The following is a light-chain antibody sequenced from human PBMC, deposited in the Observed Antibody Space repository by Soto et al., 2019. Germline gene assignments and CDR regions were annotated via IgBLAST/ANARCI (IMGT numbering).Light chain of an antibody. V-gene: IGKV1-5*03. J-gene: IGKJ1*01. CDR3: QHYNSYSDA. CDR2: KAS. Sequence: DIQMTQSPSTLSGSVGDRVTITCRASQTISSWLAWYQQKPGKAPKLLIYKASNLKSGVLSRFSGSGSGTEFTLTISSLQPDDFATYYCQHYNSYSDAFGQGTKVELK. CDR1: QTISSW.